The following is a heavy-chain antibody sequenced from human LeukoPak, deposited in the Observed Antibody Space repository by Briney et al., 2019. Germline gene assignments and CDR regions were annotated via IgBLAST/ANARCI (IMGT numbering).Heavy chain of an antibody. CDR2: LSTRGST. Sequence: PSETLSLTCTVSGGSLSGYFWSWIRQPPGKGLEWIGYLSTRGSTYNPPLKSRVTMSVDTSKNHFSLNLTSVTAPDTAAYYCARRQISFDYWGQGALVTVSS. CDR1: GGSLSGYF. CDR3: ARRQISFDY. V-gene: IGHV4-4*09. J-gene: IGHJ4*02. D-gene: IGHD2/OR15-2a*01.